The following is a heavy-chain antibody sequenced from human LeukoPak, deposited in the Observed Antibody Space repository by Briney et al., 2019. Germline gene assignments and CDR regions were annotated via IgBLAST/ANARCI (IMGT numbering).Heavy chain of an antibody. Sequence: PSETQSLTCTVSGDSITTNHWSWIRQPAGKGLEWISRIRFNGNTDYNPSLKSRVTTSIDTPRNQFSLKLRSVTAAATAVYYCARDRGGSSWYNWYDVWGQGTLVTVSS. V-gene: IGHV4-4*07. CDR1: GDSITTNH. CDR2: IRFNGNT. J-gene: IGHJ5*02. D-gene: IGHD6-13*01. CDR3: ARDRGGSSWYNWYDV.